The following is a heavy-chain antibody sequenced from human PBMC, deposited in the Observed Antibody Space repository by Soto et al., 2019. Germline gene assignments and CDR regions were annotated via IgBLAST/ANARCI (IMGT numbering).Heavy chain of an antibody. CDR2: ISPDGTTT. V-gene: IGHV3-74*01. Sequence: EVQLVESGGGLIQPGGSLRLACVASGFTFSGDWMHWVRQVPGKGLVWVSRISPDGTTTYYADSVKGRFTISRDNAKNTLYLQMNGLRADDTAVYYCSRGSSPYDGYFDPWGPGTLVTVSS. J-gene: IGHJ5*02. CDR1: GFTFSGDW. D-gene: IGHD3-16*01. CDR3: SRGSSPYDGYFDP.